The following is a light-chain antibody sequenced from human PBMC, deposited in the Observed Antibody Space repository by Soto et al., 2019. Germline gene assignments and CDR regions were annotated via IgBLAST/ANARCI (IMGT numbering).Light chain of an antibody. CDR1: QTVSDNY. Sequence: EIVLTQSPGTLSLSPGERATLSCRASQTVSDNYLAWYQQKPGLAPRLLIYGASSRATGIPDKFSGSGSGTDFTLTVGRLDPEDFAVYFCQQYGSSPWTFGQGTKVEIK. CDR3: QQYGSSPWT. V-gene: IGKV3-20*01. CDR2: GAS. J-gene: IGKJ1*01.